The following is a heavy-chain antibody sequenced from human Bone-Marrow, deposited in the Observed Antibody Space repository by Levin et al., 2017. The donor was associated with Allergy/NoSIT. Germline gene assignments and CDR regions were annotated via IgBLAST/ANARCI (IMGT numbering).Heavy chain of an antibody. CDR3: ARVMGELPFSPDAFDI. V-gene: IGHV4-59*01. Sequence: SETLSLTCTVSGGSISSYYWSWIRQPPGKGLEWIGYIYYSGSTNYNPSLKSRVTISVDTSKNQFSLKLSSVTAADTAVYYCARVMGELPFSPDAFDIWGQGTMVTVSS. D-gene: IGHD3-16*01. CDR1: GGSISSYY. CDR2: IYYSGST. J-gene: IGHJ3*02.